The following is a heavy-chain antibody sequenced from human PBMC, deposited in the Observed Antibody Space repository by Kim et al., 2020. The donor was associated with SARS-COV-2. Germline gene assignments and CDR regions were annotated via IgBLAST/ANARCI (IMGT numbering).Heavy chain of an antibody. D-gene: IGHD1-26*01. J-gene: IGHJ4*02. V-gene: IGHV4-30-2*05. CDR3: ARDRRVGGSVPYFDY. Sequence: PSLQGRVTISVDTSKNQFSLKLSSVPAAGSAVYYCARDRRVGGSVPYFDYWGQGTLVTVSS.